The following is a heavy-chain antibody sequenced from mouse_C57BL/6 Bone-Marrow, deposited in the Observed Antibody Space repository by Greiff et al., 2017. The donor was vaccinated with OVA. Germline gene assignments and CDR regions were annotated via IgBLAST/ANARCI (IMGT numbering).Heavy chain of an antibody. CDR3: ATYYYGSSYRGFAY. J-gene: IGHJ3*01. Sequence: LQESGPELVKPGASVKISCKASGYSFTDYNMNWVKQSNGKSLEWIGVINPNYGTTSYNQKFKGKATLTVDQSSSTAYMQLNSLTSEDSAVYYCATYYYGSSYRGFAYWGQGTLVTVSA. CDR1: GYSFTDYN. CDR2: INPNYGTT. V-gene: IGHV1-39*01. D-gene: IGHD1-1*01.